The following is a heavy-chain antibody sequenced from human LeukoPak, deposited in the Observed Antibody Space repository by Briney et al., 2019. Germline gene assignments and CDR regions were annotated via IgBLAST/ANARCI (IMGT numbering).Heavy chain of an antibody. V-gene: IGHV4-39*01. Sequence: SETLSLTCTVSGGSISSSSYYWAWIRQPPGKGLEWIGSIHYSDGAYYNPSLKSRVTISLDSSKNQFSLRVSSVTAADTAVYHCATTKEDYYDASGYPDRFDPWGQGTLVTVSS. CDR3: ATTKEDYYDASGYPDRFDP. D-gene: IGHD3-22*01. J-gene: IGHJ5*02. CDR1: GGSISSSSYY. CDR2: IHYSDGA.